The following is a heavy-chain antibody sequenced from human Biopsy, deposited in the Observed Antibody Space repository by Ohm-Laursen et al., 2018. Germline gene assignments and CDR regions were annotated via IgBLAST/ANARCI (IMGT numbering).Heavy chain of an antibody. CDR2: IYNTERT. V-gene: IGHV4-61*01. Sequence: SETLSLTCSVSGGSVSSSNYYWNWIRQTPGKGLEWIGFIYNTERTNYNPSLKSRVTISLDTSKNQFSLELSSVIPSDTAVYYCAGRPWPNAFDIWGQGTMVTVSS. J-gene: IGHJ3*02. D-gene: IGHD5-12*01. CDR3: AGRPWPNAFDI. CDR1: GGSVSSSNYY.